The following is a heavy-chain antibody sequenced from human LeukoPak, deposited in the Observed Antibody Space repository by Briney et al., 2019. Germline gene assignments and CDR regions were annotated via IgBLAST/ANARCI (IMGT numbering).Heavy chain of an antibody. Sequence: ASVKVSCKASGYTFTSYDINWVRQAPGQGLEWVGVINLSAGTTNYAQKFQGRVTMTRDMSTSTVYMELSSLTSEDTAVYYCAREMGVGSTMGYFYYWGQGTLVTVSS. CDR3: AREMGVGSTMGYFYY. J-gene: IGHJ4*02. CDR2: INLSAGTT. D-gene: IGHD1-26*01. CDR1: GYTFTSYD. V-gene: IGHV1-46*01.